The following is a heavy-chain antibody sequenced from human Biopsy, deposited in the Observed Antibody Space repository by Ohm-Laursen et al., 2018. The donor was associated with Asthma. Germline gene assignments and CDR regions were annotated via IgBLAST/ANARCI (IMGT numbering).Heavy chain of an antibody. J-gene: IGHJ4*02. Sequence: SVKVSCKASGGTFSNYAISWVRQAPGQGLEWMGGIIPKFGIANYAQNFQGRVTLTADKSTSTAYMELSSLRSEDTAVYYCATDHCSALWAGVSTDNCYFEYWGQGTLVTVSS. CDR3: ATDHCSALWAGVSTDNCYFEY. D-gene: IGHD3-10*02. CDR1: GGTFSNYA. CDR2: IIPKFGIA. V-gene: IGHV1-69*10.